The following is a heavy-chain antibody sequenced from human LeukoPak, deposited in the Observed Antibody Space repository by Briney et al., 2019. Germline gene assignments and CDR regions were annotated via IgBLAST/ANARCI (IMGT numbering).Heavy chain of an antibody. J-gene: IGHJ4*02. CDR1: GLTVSSNY. CDR3: ASKLTTGY. Sequence: GGSLRLSCVVSGLTVSSNYMSWVRQAPGKGLEWVSVIYSGGTTNYADSVKGRFLVYRDDSKNTLYLQMNSLRAEDTAVYYCASKLTTGYWGQGTLVTVSS. V-gene: IGHV3-66*01. CDR2: IYSGGTT. D-gene: IGHD4-17*01.